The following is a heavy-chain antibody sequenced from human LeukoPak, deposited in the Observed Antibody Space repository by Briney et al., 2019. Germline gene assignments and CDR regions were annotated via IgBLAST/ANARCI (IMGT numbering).Heavy chain of an antibody. D-gene: IGHD6-13*01. J-gene: IGHJ4*02. CDR1: GGSISSSNW. CDR2: IFYSGST. CDR3: ARQPGGSSFDY. Sequence: PSGTLSLTCAVSGGSISSSNWWSWVRQPPGTGLEWIGSIFYSGSTYYNPSLKSRVSISVDTSKNQFSLKLSSVTAADTAVYYCARQPGGSSFDYWGQGTLVTVSS. V-gene: IGHV4-4*02.